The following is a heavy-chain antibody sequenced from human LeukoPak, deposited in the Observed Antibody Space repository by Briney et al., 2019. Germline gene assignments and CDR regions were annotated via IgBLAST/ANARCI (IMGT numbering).Heavy chain of an antibody. CDR1: GGSISSSSYY. CDR2: IYYNGST. V-gene: IGHV4-39*01. D-gene: IGHD1-14*01. Sequence: AETLSLTCTVSGGSISSSSYYWGWLRQPPGKGLEWLGSIYYNGSTYYNPSLKSRVTISVDTSKNQFSLKLSSVTAADTAVYYSARRSHEDRSAAIDIWGQGTMVTVSS. J-gene: IGHJ3*02. CDR3: ARRSHEDRSAAIDI.